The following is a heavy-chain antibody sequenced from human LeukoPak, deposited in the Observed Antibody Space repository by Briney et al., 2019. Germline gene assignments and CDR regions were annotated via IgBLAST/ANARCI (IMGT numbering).Heavy chain of an antibody. CDR3: ARGYYIDV. CDR2: ISYDGSTK. J-gene: IGHJ6*03. CDR1: GFTFRTYP. Sequence: GRSLRLSCAASGFTFRTYPMHWVRQAPGKGLEWVAVISYDGSTKYYADSVKGRFTISRDNSKNTLSLQMNSLRVEDTAVYYCARGYYIDVWGKGPTVPVSS. V-gene: IGHV3-30*01.